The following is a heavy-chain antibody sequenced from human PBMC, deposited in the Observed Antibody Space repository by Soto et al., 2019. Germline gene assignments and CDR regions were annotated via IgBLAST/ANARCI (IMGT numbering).Heavy chain of an antibody. J-gene: IGHJ4*02. CDR2: IKSDGTVT. D-gene: IGHD3-3*01. CDR1: GITFSTYR. CDR3: ARENYDFWSGYYLDY. V-gene: IGHV3-74*01. Sequence: QTGGSLRLSCVVSGITFSTYRMHWVRQAPGKGLVWVSHIKSDGTVTHYTDSVRGRFIISRDNAKNTLFLQMNSLRAEDTAVYYCARENYDFWSGYYLDYWGQGTLVTVSS.